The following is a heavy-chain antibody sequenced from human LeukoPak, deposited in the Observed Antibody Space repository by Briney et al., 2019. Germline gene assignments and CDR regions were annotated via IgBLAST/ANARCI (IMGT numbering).Heavy chain of an antibody. J-gene: IGHJ6*02. CDR2: INHSRNN. Sequence: PSESLSLTCAVYGGSLSSYYWRWIRQPPGKGLEWIGEINHSRNNNYNPTLKSRVTISVDTSKNQFTLKLSSVTAADTAVYYCARGAGAPIYGMDVWGQGTTVTVSS. CDR1: GGSLSSYY. V-gene: IGHV4-34*01. D-gene: IGHD1-26*01. CDR3: ARGAGAPIYGMDV.